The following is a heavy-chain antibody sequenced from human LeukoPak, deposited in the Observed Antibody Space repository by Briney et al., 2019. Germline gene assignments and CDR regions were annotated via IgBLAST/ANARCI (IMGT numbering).Heavy chain of an antibody. Sequence: SETLSLTCTVSGGSISSADHYWSWIRQPPGKGLECIGYINYSGSAYYNPSLKSRATISADTSKNQFSLKLSSVTAADTAVYYCAREGYCSGGSCYPDAFDIWGQGTMVTVSS. J-gene: IGHJ3*02. D-gene: IGHD2-15*01. CDR2: INYSGSA. CDR1: GGSISSADHY. V-gene: IGHV4-30-4*01. CDR3: AREGYCSGGSCYPDAFDI.